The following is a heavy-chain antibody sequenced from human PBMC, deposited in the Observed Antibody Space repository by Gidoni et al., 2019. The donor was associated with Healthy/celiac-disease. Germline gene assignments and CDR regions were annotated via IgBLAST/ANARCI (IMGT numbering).Heavy chain of an antibody. CDR3: ASVLGGNLGAFDI. V-gene: IGHV1-2*04. Sequence: QVQLVQSGAEVKKPGASVKLSGKASGYTFTGYDRPWGRQAPGQGLEWMGWINPNGGGTNYAQKFQGWVTMTRDTSISTASMELSRLRSDDTAVYYCASVLGGNLGAFDIWGQGTMVTVSS. CDR1: GYTFTGYD. CDR2: INPNGGGT. J-gene: IGHJ3*02. D-gene: IGHD2-21*02.